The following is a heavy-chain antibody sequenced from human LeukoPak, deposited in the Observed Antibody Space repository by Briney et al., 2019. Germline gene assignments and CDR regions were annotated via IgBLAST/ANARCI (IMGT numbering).Heavy chain of an antibody. CDR2: IYYSGST. V-gene: IGHV4-31*03. D-gene: IGHD2-2*02. Sequence: SETLSLTCTVSGGSLSSGGYYWSWIRQHPGKGLEWIGYIYYSGSTYYNPSLKSRVTISVDTSKNQFSLKLSSVTAADTAVYYCARAIVVVPAAIRIWFDPWGQGTLVTVSS. J-gene: IGHJ5*02. CDR1: GGSLSSGGYY. CDR3: ARAIVVVPAAIRIWFDP.